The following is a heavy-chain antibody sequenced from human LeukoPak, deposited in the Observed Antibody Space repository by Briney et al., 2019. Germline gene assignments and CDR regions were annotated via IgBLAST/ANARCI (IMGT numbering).Heavy chain of an antibody. Sequence: ASVKVSCKASGYTFTGYYMDWVRQAPGQGLEWMGWINPNSGGTNYAQKFQGRVTMTRDTSISTAYMELSRLTSDDTAVYYCARDPGNYDILTGYYQRPWFDPWGQGTLVTVSS. CDR3: ARDPGNYDILTGYYQRPWFDP. CDR1: GYTFTGYY. D-gene: IGHD3-9*01. CDR2: INPNSGGT. V-gene: IGHV1-2*02. J-gene: IGHJ5*02.